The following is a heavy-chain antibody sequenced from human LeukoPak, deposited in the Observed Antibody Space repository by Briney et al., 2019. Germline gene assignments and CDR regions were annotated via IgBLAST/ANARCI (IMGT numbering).Heavy chain of an antibody. D-gene: IGHD1-14*01. J-gene: IGHJ4*02. CDR3: AGGITGGDY. V-gene: IGHV1-2*02. CDR1: GYTFTDYY. Sequence: SVKVSCKASGYTFTDYYIHWVRQAPGPGLEWMGWINPNGGGTNYAQKFQGRVTVTRDTSINTAYMELSSLRSDDTALYYCAGGITGGDYWGQGTLVTVSS. CDR2: INPNGGGT.